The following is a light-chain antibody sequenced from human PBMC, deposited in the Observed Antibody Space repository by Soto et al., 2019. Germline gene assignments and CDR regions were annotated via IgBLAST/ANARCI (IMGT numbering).Light chain of an antibody. CDR1: QSISSW. Sequence: DTQISHFPSTLSASLGDRGTLTCRARQSISSWLAWYQQKPGKAPKLLIYKASSLESGVPSRFSGSGSGTEFTLTISSLQPDDFATYYCQQYNSYSPYTFGQGTRLEIK. CDR2: KAS. J-gene: IGKJ5*01. V-gene: IGKV1-5*03. CDR3: QQYNSYSPYT.